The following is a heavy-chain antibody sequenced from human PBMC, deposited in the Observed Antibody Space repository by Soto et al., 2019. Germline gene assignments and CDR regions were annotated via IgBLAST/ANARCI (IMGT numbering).Heavy chain of an antibody. V-gene: IGHV3-30*18. D-gene: IGHD3-10*01. Sequence: ESGGGVVQPGRSLRLSCAASGFTFSSYGMHWVRQAPGKGLEWVAVISYDGSNKYYADSVKGRFTISRDNSKNTLYLQMNSLRAEDTAVYYCAKDITMVRGVEGLDYWGQGTLVTVSS. J-gene: IGHJ4*02. CDR3: AKDITMVRGVEGLDY. CDR2: ISYDGSNK. CDR1: GFTFSSYG.